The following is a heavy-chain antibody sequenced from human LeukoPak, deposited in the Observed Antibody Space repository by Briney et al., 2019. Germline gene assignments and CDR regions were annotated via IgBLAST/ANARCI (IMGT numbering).Heavy chain of an antibody. CDR2: ISVSGGST. Sequence: GGSLRLSCAASGFTFSSYAMSWGRQPPGKGLEWVSAISVSGGSTYYADSVKGRFTISRDNSKNTLYLQMNSLSAEDTAVYYCAKDEKRAQWLVRSGGFDYWGQGTLVAVS. V-gene: IGHV3-23*01. D-gene: IGHD6-19*01. J-gene: IGHJ4*02. CDR3: AKDEKRAQWLVRSGGFDY. CDR1: GFTFSSYA.